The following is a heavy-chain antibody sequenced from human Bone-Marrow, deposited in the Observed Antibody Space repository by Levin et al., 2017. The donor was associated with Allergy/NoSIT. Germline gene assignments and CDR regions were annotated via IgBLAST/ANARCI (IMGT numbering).Heavy chain of an antibody. Sequence: SVKVSCKASGGTFSSYAISWVRQAPGQGLEWMGGIIPIFGTANYAQKFQGRVTISADEPTSTAYMELSSLRSEDTAVYDCARDTWACSGGSCDWVSVGWTPRSYCDYGMDVWGQGTPVTVSS. CDR1: GGTFSSYA. V-gene: IGHV1-69*13. CDR2: IIPIFGTA. CDR3: ARDTWACSGGSCDWVSVGWTPRSYCDYGMDV. D-gene: IGHD2-15*01. J-gene: IGHJ6*02.